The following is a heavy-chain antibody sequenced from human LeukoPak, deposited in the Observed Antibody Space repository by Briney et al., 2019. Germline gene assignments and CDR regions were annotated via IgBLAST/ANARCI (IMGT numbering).Heavy chain of an antibody. D-gene: IGHD3-22*01. CDR1: GFTFSSYA. Sequence: GGSLRLSCAASGFTFSSYAMSWVRQAPGKGLEWVSAISGSGGSTYYADSVKGRFTISRDNSKNTLYLQMNSLRAEDTAVYYCAKDGLGSGYDFDAFDIWGQGTMVTVSS. CDR3: AKDGLGSGYDFDAFDI. CDR2: ISGSGGST. J-gene: IGHJ3*02. V-gene: IGHV3-23*01.